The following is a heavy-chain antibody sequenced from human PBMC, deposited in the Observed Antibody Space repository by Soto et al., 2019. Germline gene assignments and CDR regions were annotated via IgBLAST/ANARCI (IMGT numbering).Heavy chain of an antibody. Sequence: QVQLVESGGGVVQPGRSLRLSCAASGFTFSSYGMQWVRQAPGKGLEWVAVISYDGSNKYYADSVKGRFTISRDNSKNTLYLQMNSLRAEDTAVYYCATPGRFGELLEYYYYGIDVWGQGTTVTVSS. V-gene: IGHV3-30*03. D-gene: IGHD3-10*01. J-gene: IGHJ6*02. CDR2: ISYDGSNK. CDR3: ATPGRFGELLEYYYYGIDV. CDR1: GFTFSSYG.